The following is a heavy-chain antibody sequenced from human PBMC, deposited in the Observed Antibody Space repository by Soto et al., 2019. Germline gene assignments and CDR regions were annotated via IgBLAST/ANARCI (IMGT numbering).Heavy chain of an antibody. J-gene: IGHJ6*02. CDR3: ATQPNLAVRGEGGMDV. CDR1: GGSISSSNW. Sequence: PSETLSLTCAVAGGSISSSNWWSWVRQPPGKGLEWIGEIYHSGSTNYNPSLKSRVTISVDKSKNQFSLKLSSVTAADTAVYYCATQPNLAVRGEGGMDVWGQGTTVTVSS. D-gene: IGHD3-10*01. CDR2: IYHSGST. V-gene: IGHV4-4*02.